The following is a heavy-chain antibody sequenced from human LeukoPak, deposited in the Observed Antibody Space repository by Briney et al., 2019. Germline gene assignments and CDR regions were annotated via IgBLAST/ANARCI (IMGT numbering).Heavy chain of an antibody. D-gene: IGHD2-2*01. V-gene: IGHV1-2*02. CDR1: GGTFSRYA. CDR2: INPNSGGT. J-gene: IGHJ6*02. Sequence: VSVKVSCKASGGTFSRYAISWVRQAPGQGLEWMGWINPNSGGTNYAQKFQARVTMTRDTSLNTAYMVPSRLRSVDTAVYYWARVRIPPAMHRGIDVWGQGTTVTVSS. CDR3: ARVRIPPAMHRGIDV.